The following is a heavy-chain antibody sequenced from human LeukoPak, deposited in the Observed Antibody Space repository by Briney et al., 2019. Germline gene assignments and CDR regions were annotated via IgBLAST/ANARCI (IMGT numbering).Heavy chain of an antibody. J-gene: IGHJ4*02. V-gene: IGHV3-74*01. CDR2: IKSDGSST. CDR3: ARDSAECTGGYCYLVS. D-gene: IGHD2-8*02. Sequence: PGGSLRLSCAASGFTFSSDWMHWFRQAPGKGLVWVSRIKSDGSSTRYADSVKGRFTISRDNAKNTLYLQMNSLRAEDTAVYYCARDSAECTGGYCYLVSWGQGTLVTVSS. CDR1: GFTFSSDW.